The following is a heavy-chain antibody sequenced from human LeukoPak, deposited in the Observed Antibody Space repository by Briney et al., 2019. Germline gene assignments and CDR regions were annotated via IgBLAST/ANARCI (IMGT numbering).Heavy chain of an antibody. CDR3: AGHTRVTTVVRVYGMDV. CDR1: GDSISNSNYY. Sequence: SETLSLTCTVSGDSISNSNYYWAWIRQSPGKGLEWIGSIYYTGSTYDNPFLKSRVTISIDTSKNQFSLKLTPVTAADSALYYCAGHTRVTTVVRVYGMDVWGQGTTVTVSS. CDR2: IYYTGST. J-gene: IGHJ6*02. D-gene: IGHD2-15*01. V-gene: IGHV4-39*01.